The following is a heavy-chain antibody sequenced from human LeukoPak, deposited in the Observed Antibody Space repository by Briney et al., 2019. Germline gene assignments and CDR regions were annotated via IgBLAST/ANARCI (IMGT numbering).Heavy chain of an antibody. Sequence: PGRSLRLSCAASGFTFSSYAMHWVRQAPGKGLEWVAVISYDGSNKYYADSVKGRFTISRDNSKDTLYLQMNSLRAEDTAVYYSAKEARQLGYCSSTSCFRAGWFDPWGQGTLVTVSS. D-gene: IGHD2-2*01. CDR2: ISYDGSNK. CDR1: GFTFSSYA. J-gene: IGHJ5*02. CDR3: AKEARQLGYCSSTSCFRAGWFDP. V-gene: IGHV3-30*04.